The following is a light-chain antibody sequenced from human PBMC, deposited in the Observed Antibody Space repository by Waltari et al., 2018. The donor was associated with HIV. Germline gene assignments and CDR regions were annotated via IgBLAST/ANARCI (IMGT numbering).Light chain of an antibody. CDR1: QSISSY. V-gene: IGKV1-39*01. J-gene: IGKJ2*01. CDR2: AAS. CDR3: QQSYSTPF. Sequence: DIQMTQSPSSLSASVGDRVTITCRASQSISSYLNWYRQKPGKAPKLLIYAASSLQSGVPSRFSGSGSGTDFTLTISSLQPEDFATYYCQQSYSTPFFGQGTKLEIK.